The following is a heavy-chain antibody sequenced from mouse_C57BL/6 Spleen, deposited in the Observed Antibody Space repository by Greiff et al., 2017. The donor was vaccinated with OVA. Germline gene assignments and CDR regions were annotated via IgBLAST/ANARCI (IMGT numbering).Heavy chain of an antibody. CDR3: ARSIYYDYDGAAAYAMDY. CDR2: ISTYYGDA. CDR1: GYTFTDYA. Sequence: VQGVESGPELVRPGVSVKISCKGSGYTFTDYAMHWVKQSHAKSLEWIGVISTYYGDASYNQKFKDKATMTVDKSSSTAYMELARLTSEDSAVYYCARSIYYDYDGAAAYAMDYWGQGTSVTVSS. V-gene: IGHV1-67*01. J-gene: IGHJ4*01. D-gene: IGHD2-4*01.